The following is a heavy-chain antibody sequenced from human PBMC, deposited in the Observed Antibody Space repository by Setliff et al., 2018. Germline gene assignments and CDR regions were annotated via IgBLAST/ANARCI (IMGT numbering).Heavy chain of an antibody. CDR1: GFPFSIYS. J-gene: IGHJ4*02. CDR3: ARTGTYRYFDY. D-gene: IGHD1-1*01. CDR2: ISDSSFHI. V-gene: IGHV3-21*01. Sequence: GESLKISCAASGFPFSIYSMHWVRQAPGKGLEWVSSISDSSFHIYYADSVKGRFTISRDNSKNTLYLQMNSLRAEDTAVYYCARTGTYRYFDYWGQGTRVTVSS.